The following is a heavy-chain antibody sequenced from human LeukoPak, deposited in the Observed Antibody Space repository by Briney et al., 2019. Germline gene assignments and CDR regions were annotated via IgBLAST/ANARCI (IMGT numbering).Heavy chain of an antibody. V-gene: IGHV1-2*02. CDR3: ARPAYCGGDCYYYFDY. CDR2: INLNSGVT. D-gene: IGHD2-21*02. J-gene: IGHJ4*02. CDR1: GYTFSDYY. Sequence: GASVKVSCKASGYTFSDYYIHWVRQAPGQGLEWTGLINLNSGVTNYAQKFQGRVTMTWDTSISTAYMELSSLISDDAAVYYCARPAYCGGDCYYYFDYWGQGTLVTVSS.